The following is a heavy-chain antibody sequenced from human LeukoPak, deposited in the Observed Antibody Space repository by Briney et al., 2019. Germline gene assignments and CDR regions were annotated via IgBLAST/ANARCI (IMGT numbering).Heavy chain of an antibody. D-gene: IGHD6-13*01. CDR3: AKAASSSWPSYYYGMDV. J-gene: IGHJ6*02. CDR1: GFTFSSYG. CDR2: ITGSGGNT. V-gene: IGHV3-23*01. Sequence: GGSLRLSCAASGFTFSSYGMHWVRQAPGKGLEWVSVITGSGGNTYYADSVKGRFTISKDNSKNTVYLQMSSLRVDDTAVYYCAKAASSSWPSYYYGMDVWGQGTTVTVSS.